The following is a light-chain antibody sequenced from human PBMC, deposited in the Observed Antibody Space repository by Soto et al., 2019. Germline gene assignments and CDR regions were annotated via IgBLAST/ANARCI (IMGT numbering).Light chain of an antibody. V-gene: IGKV3-20*01. CDR3: QQYGSSPLT. CDR2: DAS. Sequence: EIVLTQSPGTLSLSPGERATLSCRASQSVSSNFLAWYQEKPGQAPRLLIYDASNRATGIPARFSGSGSGTDFTLTINRLEPEDFAVYYCQQYGSSPLTFGGGTKVDIK. J-gene: IGKJ4*01. CDR1: QSVSSNF.